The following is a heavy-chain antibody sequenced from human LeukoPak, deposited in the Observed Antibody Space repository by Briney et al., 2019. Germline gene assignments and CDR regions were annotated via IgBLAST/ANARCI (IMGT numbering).Heavy chain of an antibody. J-gene: IGHJ5*01. CDR3: AKGGHPAVVTTRFDS. Sequence: RGSLRLSCAASGFTFDTYGMSWVRQAPGKGLEWVSSISGSGNYMYHKDSVKGRFTISRDNSKNTLLLQMNSLRAEDSAVYYCAKGGHPAVVTTRFDSWGQGTLVTVSS. D-gene: IGHD2-21*02. CDR1: GFTFDTYG. V-gene: IGHV3-23*01. CDR2: ISGSGNYM.